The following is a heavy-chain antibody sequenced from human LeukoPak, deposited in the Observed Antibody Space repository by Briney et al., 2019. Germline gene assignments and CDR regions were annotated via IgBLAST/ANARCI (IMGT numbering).Heavy chain of an antibody. V-gene: IGHV4-34*01. Sequence: SETLSLTCAVYGGSFSGYYWSWIRQPPGKGLEWIGEINHSGSTNYNPSPKSRVTISVDTSKNQFSLKLSSVTAADTAVYYCARDTRMIVVVKRYGMDVWGQGTTVTVSS. D-gene: IGHD3-22*01. J-gene: IGHJ6*02. CDR2: INHSGST. CDR1: GGSFSGYY. CDR3: ARDTRMIVVVKRYGMDV.